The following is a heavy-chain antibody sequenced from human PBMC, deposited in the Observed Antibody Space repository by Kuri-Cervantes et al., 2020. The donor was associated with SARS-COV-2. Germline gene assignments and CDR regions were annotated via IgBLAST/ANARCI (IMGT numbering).Heavy chain of an antibody. J-gene: IGHJ5*02. CDR3: AREGCSSTSCYSAWFDP. CDR1: GYTFTGYY. Sequence: ASVKVSCKASGYTFTGYYMHWVRQAPGQGLEWMGWINPNSGGINYAQKFQGRVTITTDESTSTAYMELSSLRSEDTAVYYCAREGCSSTSCYSAWFDPWGQGTLVTVSS. CDR2: INPNSGGI. D-gene: IGHD2-2*01. V-gene: IGHV1-2*02.